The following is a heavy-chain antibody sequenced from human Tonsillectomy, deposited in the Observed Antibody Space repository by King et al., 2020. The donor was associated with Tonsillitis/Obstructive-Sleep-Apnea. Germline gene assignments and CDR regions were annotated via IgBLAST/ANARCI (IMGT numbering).Heavy chain of an antibody. CDR2: IYPGDSDT. Sequence: EVQLVQPGAEVKKPGESLKISCKGSGYSFPIYWIAWVRQMPGKGLEWMGLIYPGDSDTRYSPSFQGQVTISAEKSVSTAYLEWSSLQASDTAMYYCASHSPPRPAFSPFPSASWGQGTLVTVSS. CDR3: ASHSPPRPAFSPFPSAS. CDR1: GYSFPIYW. J-gene: IGHJ5*02. V-gene: IGHV5-51*01. D-gene: IGHD2/OR15-2a*01.